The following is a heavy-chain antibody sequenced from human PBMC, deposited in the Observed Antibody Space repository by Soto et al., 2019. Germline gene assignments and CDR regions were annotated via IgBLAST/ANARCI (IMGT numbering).Heavy chain of an antibody. CDR1: GGSISSFS. CDR3: ARGTSWSGMDV. CDR2: IYFSGST. Sequence: SETLSLSCSVSGGSISSFSWSWIRQPPGKGLEWIGYIYFSGSTNYNPSLKSRVTISVDTSKNRFSLNLSSVTAADTAVYYCARGTSWSGMDVWGQGTTVT. V-gene: IGHV4-59*01. J-gene: IGHJ6*02. D-gene: IGHD2-2*01.